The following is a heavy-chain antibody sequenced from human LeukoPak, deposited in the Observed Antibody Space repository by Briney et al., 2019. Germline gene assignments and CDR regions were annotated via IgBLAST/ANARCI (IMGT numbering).Heavy chain of an antibody. D-gene: IGHD6-13*01. CDR2: ISSSSSYI. CDR3: ARSHGYSSSYFDY. Sequence: GGSLRLSCAASGFTFSSYSMNWVRQAPGKGLEWVSSISSSSSYIYYADSVKGRFTTPRDNAKNSLYLQMNSLRAEDTAVYYCARSHGYSSSYFDYWGQGTLVTVSS. V-gene: IGHV3-21*01. CDR1: GFTFSSYS. J-gene: IGHJ4*02.